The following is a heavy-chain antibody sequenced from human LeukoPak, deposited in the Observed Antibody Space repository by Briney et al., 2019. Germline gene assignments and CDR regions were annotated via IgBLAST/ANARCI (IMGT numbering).Heavy chain of an antibody. Sequence: GGSLRLSCAASGFTFSNYWMTWVRQAPGKGLEWVANIKQDGSKKNYVDSVKGRFTISRDNAKNSLYLQMNSLGAEDTAVYYCAGRSGSFDCWGQGTLVTVSA. V-gene: IGHV3-7*01. D-gene: IGHD3-10*01. J-gene: IGHJ4*02. CDR1: GFTFSNYW. CDR3: AGRSGSFDC. CDR2: IKQDGSKK.